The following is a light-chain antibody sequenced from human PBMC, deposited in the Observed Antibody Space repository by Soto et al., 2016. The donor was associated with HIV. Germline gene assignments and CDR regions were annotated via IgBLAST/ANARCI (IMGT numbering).Light chain of an antibody. Sequence: SYELTQPPSVSVSPGQTANIICSGDNLWDKYVSWYQQKPGQSPVLVIFEDSRRPSGIPERFSGSNSGNTATLTISGTQAMDEADYYCQAWDSNSAVFGGGTQLTVL. J-gene: IGLJ7*01. CDR3: QAWDSNSAV. V-gene: IGLV3-1*01. CDR1: NLWDKY. CDR2: EDS.